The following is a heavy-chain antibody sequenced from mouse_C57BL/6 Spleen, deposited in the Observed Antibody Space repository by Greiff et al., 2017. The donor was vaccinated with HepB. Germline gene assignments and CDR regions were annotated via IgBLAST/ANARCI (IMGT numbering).Heavy chain of an antibody. CDR2: IRSKSNNYAT. J-gene: IGHJ2*01. V-gene: IGHV10-1*01. D-gene: IGHD1-1*01. Sequence: EVKLLESGGGLVQPKGSLKLSCAASGFSFNTYAMNWVRQAPGKGLEWVARIRSKSNNYATYYADSVKDRFTISRDDSESMLYLQMNNLKTEDTAMYYCVRQGSSPFDYWGQGTTLTVSS. CDR3: VRQGSSPFDY. CDR1: GFSFNTYA.